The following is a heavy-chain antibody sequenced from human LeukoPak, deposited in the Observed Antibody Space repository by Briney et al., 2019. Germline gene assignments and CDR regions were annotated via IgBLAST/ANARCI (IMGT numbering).Heavy chain of an antibody. CDR3: AREGATFYYYYYMDV. D-gene: IGHD4/OR15-4a*01. Sequence: ASVKVSCKASGGTFSSYAISWVRQAPGQGLEWMGGIIPIFGTANYAQKFQGRVTITADESTSTAYMELSSLRFEDTAVYYCAREGATFYYYYYMDVWGKGTTVTVSS. V-gene: IGHV1-69*13. CDR1: GGTFSSYA. CDR2: IIPIFGTA. J-gene: IGHJ6*03.